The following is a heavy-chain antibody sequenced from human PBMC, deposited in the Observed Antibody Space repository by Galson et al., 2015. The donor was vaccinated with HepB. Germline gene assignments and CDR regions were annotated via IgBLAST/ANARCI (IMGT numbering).Heavy chain of an antibody. Sequence: SLRLSCAASGFTVDNNYMSWVRQAPGKGLEWVSVFSSDGTTYYADSVKGRFTISRDNSKNTLYLQMNSLRAEDTAVYYCARDTFGATLDPWGQGTLVTVSS. CDR3: ARDTFGATLDP. D-gene: IGHD3-16*01. J-gene: IGHJ5*02. CDR2: FSSDGTT. V-gene: IGHV3-53*01. CDR1: GFTVDNNY.